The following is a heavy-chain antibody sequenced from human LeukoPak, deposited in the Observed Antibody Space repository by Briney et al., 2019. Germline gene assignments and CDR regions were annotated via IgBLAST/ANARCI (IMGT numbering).Heavy chain of an antibody. D-gene: IGHD1-1*01. CDR1: GYTFTSYD. Sequence: ASVAFSCKASGYTFTSYDINWVRHATGQGLEWMGLMNPNTGNTRYAQKFKGRVTMTRNTSISTAYMELSSLGSEDTAVYYCARVNWNVNWGKGALVTVS. CDR3: ARVNWNVN. CDR2: MNPNTGNT. V-gene: IGHV1-8*01. J-gene: IGHJ1*01.